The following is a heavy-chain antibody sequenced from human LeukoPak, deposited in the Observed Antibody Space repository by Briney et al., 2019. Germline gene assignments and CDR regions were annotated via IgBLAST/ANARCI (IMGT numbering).Heavy chain of an antibody. CDR2: FDPEDGET. V-gene: IGHV1-24*01. CDR3: AGDKQDEYGASRSDY. Sequence: ASVTVSCKVSGYTLTELSMHWVRQAPGKGLEWMGGFDPEDGETIYAQKFQGRVTMTEDTSTDTAYMELSSLRSEDTAVYYCAGDKQDEYGASRSDYWGQGTLVTVSS. D-gene: IGHD4-17*01. CDR1: GYTLTELS. J-gene: IGHJ4*02.